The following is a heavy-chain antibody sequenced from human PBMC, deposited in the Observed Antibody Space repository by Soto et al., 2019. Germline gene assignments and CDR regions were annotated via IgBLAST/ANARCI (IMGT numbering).Heavy chain of an antibody. Sequence: QVQLVQSGAEVKKPGASVKVSCKASGYTFTSYAMHWVRQAPGQRLEWMRWINSGNGNTKYSQKFKGRVTITRDTTASTSYMELSSLRSEDTAVYYCARTVAGTRWFDYWGQGTLVTVSS. D-gene: IGHD6-19*01. CDR2: INSGNGNT. V-gene: IGHV1-3*01. CDR3: ARTVAGTRWFDY. CDR1: GYTFTSYA. J-gene: IGHJ4*02.